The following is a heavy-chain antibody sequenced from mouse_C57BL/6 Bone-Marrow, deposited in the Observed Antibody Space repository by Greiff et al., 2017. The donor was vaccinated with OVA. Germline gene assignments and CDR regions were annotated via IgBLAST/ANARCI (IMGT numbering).Heavy chain of an antibody. J-gene: IGHJ1*03. Sequence: EVKLMESGGGLVQPGGSLKLSCAASGFTFSDYGMAWVRQAPRKGPEWVAFISNLAYSIYYADTVTGRFTISRENAKNTLYLEMSSLRSEDTAMYYCARLLLRFYWYFDVWGTGTTVTVSS. V-gene: IGHV5-15*01. CDR1: GFTFSDYG. D-gene: IGHD1-1*01. CDR3: ARLLLRFYWYFDV. CDR2: ISNLAYSI.